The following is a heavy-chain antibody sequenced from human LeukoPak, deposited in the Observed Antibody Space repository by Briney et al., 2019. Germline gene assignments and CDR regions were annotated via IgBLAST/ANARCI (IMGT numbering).Heavy chain of an antibody. Sequence: ASVKVSCKASGYTFTSYDINWMRQATGQGLEWMGWMNPNSGNTGYAQQFQGRVTMTRNTSISTAYMELSSLRSEDTAVYYCARGRGVRYGGYTYYFDYWGQGTLVTVSS. CDR2: MNPNSGNT. D-gene: IGHD5-12*01. V-gene: IGHV1-8*01. J-gene: IGHJ4*02. CDR3: ARGRGVRYGGYTYYFDY. CDR1: GYTFTSYD.